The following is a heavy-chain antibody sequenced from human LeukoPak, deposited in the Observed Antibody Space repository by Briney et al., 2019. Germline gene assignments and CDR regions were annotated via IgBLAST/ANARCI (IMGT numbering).Heavy chain of an antibody. Sequence: ASVKVSCKASGYTFTSYYMHWVRQAPGQGLEWMGIINPSGGSTSYAQKFQGRVTMTRDMSTSTVYMELSSLRSEDTAVYYCARETAEGEGAFDIWGQGTMVTVSS. CDR1: GYTFTSYY. V-gene: IGHV1-46*01. CDR3: ARETAEGEGAFDI. D-gene: IGHD7-27*01. CDR2: INPSGGST. J-gene: IGHJ3*02.